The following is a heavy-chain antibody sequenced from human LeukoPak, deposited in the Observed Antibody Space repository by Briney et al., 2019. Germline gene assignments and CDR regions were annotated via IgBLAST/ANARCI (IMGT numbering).Heavy chain of an antibody. CDR2: ISSSSSTI. V-gene: IGHV3-48*01. J-gene: IGHJ4*02. CDR1: GFTFSSYS. Sequence: GGSLRLSCAASGFTFSSYSMNWVRQAPGKGLEWVSYISSSSSTIYYADSVKGRFTISRDNAKNSLYLQMKSLRADDTAVYRCARHLSGVTGYSYGRGIDYWGQGTLVTVSS. CDR3: ARHLSGVTGYSYGRGIDY. D-gene: IGHD5-18*01.